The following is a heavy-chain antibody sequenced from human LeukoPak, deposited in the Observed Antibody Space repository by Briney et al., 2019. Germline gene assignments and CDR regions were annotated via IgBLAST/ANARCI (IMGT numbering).Heavy chain of an antibody. CDR1: GFTFSNAW. D-gene: IGHD6-13*01. J-gene: IGHJ1*01. CDR3: TIDRTIAAAGPLAY. CDR2: IKSKTDGGTT. Sequence: GGSLRLSCAASGFTFSNAWMSWVRQAPGKGLEWVGRIKSKTDGGTTDYAAPVKGRFTISRDDSKNTLYLQMNSLKTEDTAVYYCTIDRTIAAAGPLAYWGQGTLVTVSS. V-gene: IGHV3-15*01.